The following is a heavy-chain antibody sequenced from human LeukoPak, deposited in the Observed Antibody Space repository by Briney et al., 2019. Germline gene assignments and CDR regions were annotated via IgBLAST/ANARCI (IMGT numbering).Heavy chain of an antibody. CDR3: ASWGGTSCFGPCDAFDI. CDR2: ISYDGSNK. J-gene: IGHJ3*02. V-gene: IGHV3-30-3*01. Sequence: GGSLRLSCAASGFTFSSYAMHWVRQAPGKGLEWVAVISYDGSNKYYADSVKGRFTISRDNSKNTLYLQMNSLRAEDTAVYYRASWGGTSCFGPCDAFDIWGQGTMVTVSS. D-gene: IGHD2-2*01. CDR1: GFTFSSYA.